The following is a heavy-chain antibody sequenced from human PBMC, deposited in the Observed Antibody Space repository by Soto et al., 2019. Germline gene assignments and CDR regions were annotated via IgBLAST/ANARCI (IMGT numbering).Heavy chain of an antibody. J-gene: IGHJ4*02. Sequence: QVQLQVSGPRLVKPSETLSLTCAVSGESISRYSWSWIRQPPGKGLEWIGNSHYNGNTNYNPSLTSRVTMSVDTSNNQFSLKLISVTAADTAVYFCAREGNLGRWVQPLDHWGQGFLVSVSS. CDR2: SHYNGNT. CDR1: GESISRYS. V-gene: IGHV4-59*01. CDR3: AREGNLGRWVQPLDH. D-gene: IGHD1-1*01.